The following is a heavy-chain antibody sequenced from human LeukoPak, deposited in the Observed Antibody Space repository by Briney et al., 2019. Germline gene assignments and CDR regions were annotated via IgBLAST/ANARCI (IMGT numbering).Heavy chain of an antibody. V-gene: IGHV1-2*02. J-gene: IGHJ6*02. CDR1: GYTFTEYY. D-gene: IGHD6-19*01. CDR2: INPNSGGT. Sequence: GASVKVSCKASGYTFTEYYMHWVRQAPGQGLEWMGWINPNSGGTNFAQKFQGRVTMTRDTSISTAYMELSRLTSDDTAVYFCARDWQYSSGWRYYYGMDVWGQGTTVTVSS. CDR3: ARDWQYSSGWRYYYGMDV.